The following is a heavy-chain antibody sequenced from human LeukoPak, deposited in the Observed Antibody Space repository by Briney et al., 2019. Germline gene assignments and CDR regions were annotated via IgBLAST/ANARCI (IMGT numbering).Heavy chain of an antibody. CDR3: ARDGSGSGWSYYFDY. J-gene: IGHJ4*02. V-gene: IGHV4-4*07. CDR2: IYTSGST. Sequence: SETLSLTCTVSGGSISSYYWSWIRQPAGKGLEWIGRIYTSGSTNYNPSLKSRVTMSVDTSKNQFSLKLSSVTAADTAVYYSARDGSGSGWSYYFDYWGQGTMVTVSS. D-gene: IGHD6-19*01. CDR1: GGSISSYY.